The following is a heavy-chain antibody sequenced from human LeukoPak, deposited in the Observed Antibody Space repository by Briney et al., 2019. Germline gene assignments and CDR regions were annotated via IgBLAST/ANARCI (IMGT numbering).Heavy chain of an antibody. CDR2: IIPIFGTA. J-gene: IGHJ4*02. CDR3: ARGGYDSSGYTFDY. Sequence: ASVKVSCKASGGTFSSYAISWVRQAPGQGLEWMGGIIPIFGTANYAQRFQGRVTITADESTSTAYMELSSLRSADTAVYYCARGGYDSSGYTFDYWGQGTLVTVSS. V-gene: IGHV1-69*13. CDR1: GGTFSSYA. D-gene: IGHD3-22*01.